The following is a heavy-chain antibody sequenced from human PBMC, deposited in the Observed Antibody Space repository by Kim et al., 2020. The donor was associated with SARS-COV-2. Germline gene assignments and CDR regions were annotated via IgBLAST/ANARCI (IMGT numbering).Heavy chain of an antibody. Sequence: GGSLRLSCAASGFTFSSYAMSWVRQAPGKGLEWVSAISGSGGSTYYADSVKGRFTISRDNSKNTLYLQMNSLRAEDTAVYYCAKDPYCSGGSCYALNYYYGMDVWGQGTTVTVSS. CDR3: AKDPYCSGGSCYALNYYYGMDV. V-gene: IGHV3-23*01. CDR1: GFTFSSYA. D-gene: IGHD2-15*01. J-gene: IGHJ6*02. CDR2: ISGSGGST.